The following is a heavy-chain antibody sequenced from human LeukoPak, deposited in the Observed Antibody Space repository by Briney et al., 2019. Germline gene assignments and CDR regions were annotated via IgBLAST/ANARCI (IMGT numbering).Heavy chain of an antibody. Sequence: GGSLRLSCAASGFTFSSYSMDWVRQAPGKGLEWVSSISSSSSYIYYADSVKGRFTISRDNSKNTLFLQMNSLRAEDTAVYYCAKGPRYNILPGYKIAEKNFEYWGQGTLVTVSS. V-gene: IGHV3-21*01. J-gene: IGHJ4*02. D-gene: IGHD3-9*01. CDR3: AKGPRYNILPGYKIAEKNFEY. CDR2: ISSSSSYI. CDR1: GFTFSSYS.